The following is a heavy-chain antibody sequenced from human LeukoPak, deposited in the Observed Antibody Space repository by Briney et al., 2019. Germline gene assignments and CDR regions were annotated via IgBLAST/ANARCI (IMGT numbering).Heavy chain of an antibody. CDR2: INSDGSST. D-gene: IGHD2-15*01. Sequence: GGSLRLSCAASGFTFSSYWMHWVRQAPGKGLVWVSRINSDGSSTSYADSVKGRFTISRDNSKNTLYLQMNSLRAEDTAVYYCASPGYCSGSICYSGYFQHWGQGTLVTVSS. J-gene: IGHJ1*01. CDR3: ASPGYCSGSICYSGYFQH. CDR1: GFTFSSYW. V-gene: IGHV3-74*01.